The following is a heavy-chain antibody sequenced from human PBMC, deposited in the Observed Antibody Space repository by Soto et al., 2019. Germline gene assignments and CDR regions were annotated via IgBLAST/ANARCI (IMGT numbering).Heavy chain of an antibody. CDR1: GGTFSSYA. D-gene: IGHD3-22*01. Sequence: SVKVSCKASGGTFSSYAISWVRQAPGQGLEWMGGIIPIFGTANYAQKFQGRVTITADESTSTAYMELSSLSSEDTAVYYCARHLYYYDSSGYFVRSLDYWGQGTLVTVSS. CDR2: IIPIFGTA. V-gene: IGHV1-69*13. CDR3: ARHLYYYDSSGYFVRSLDY. J-gene: IGHJ4*02.